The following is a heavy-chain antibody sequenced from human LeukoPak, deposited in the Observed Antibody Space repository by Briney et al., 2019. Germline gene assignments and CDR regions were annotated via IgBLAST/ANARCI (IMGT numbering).Heavy chain of an antibody. D-gene: IGHD3-22*01. CDR1: GFTFSSYS. Sequence: GGSLRLSCAASGFTFSSYSMNWVRQAPGKGLEWVSSISSSSSYIYYADSVKGRFTISRDNAKNSLYLQMNSLRAEDTAVYYCAKDHLYYYDSSGLDFDYWGQGTLVTVSS. CDR2: ISSSSSYI. CDR3: AKDHLYYYDSSGLDFDY. V-gene: IGHV3-21*01. J-gene: IGHJ4*02.